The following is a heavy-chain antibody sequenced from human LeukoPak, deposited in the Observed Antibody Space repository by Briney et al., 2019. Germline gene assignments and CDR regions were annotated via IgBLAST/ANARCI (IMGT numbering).Heavy chain of an antibody. V-gene: IGHV4-59*08. Sequence: SETLSLTCSVSGDSINNYYWNWIRQPPGKGLEWIGYIYYSGSTRYNPSLQSRVTMSIGTSRTQFSLKLDSVTAEDTAVYYCARRRRLKNPGGDAFDIWGQGTVVIVSS. CDR2: IYYSGST. J-gene: IGHJ3*02. CDR3: ARRRRLKNPGGDAFDI. D-gene: IGHD2/OR15-2a*01. CDR1: GDSINNYY.